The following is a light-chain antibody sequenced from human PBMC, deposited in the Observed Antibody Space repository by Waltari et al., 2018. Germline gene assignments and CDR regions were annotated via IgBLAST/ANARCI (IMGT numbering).Light chain of an antibody. CDR1: QSAVGFYHY. CDR2: DVS. V-gene: IGLV2-14*03. J-gene: IGLJ3*02. Sequence: QSALTQPASVSGSPGQSITISCTGTQSAVGFYHYVSWYQQHPGKAPKVIIYDVSQRPSGISNRFSGSKSGNTASLIISGLQADDEADYYCKSYTGTGSWVFGGGTKLTVL. CDR3: KSYTGTGSWV.